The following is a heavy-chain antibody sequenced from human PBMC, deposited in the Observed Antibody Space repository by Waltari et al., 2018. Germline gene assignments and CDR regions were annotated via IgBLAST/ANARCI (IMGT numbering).Heavy chain of an antibody. CDR3: AGQFCSSTGTCFDT. D-gene: IGHD2-2*01. V-gene: IGHV3-33*01. CDR1: RFIVTHYG. Sequence: QVQLVESGGGVVQHGRPLRLSCSASRFIVTHYGITWVREAPAKGLEWVAVMWYDGSKQYYADSVKGRFTISRDISKNTVYLQLDSLRAEDTAVYYCAGQFCSSTGTCFDTWGQGAPVTVSS. J-gene: IGHJ4*02. CDR2: MWYDGSKQ.